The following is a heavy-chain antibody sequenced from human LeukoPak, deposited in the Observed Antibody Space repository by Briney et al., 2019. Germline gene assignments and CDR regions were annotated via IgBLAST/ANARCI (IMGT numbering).Heavy chain of an antibody. CDR3: ARDQFIYDFWSGYYWGRGFDP. CDR2: IYYSGST. CDR1: GGSISSSSYY. J-gene: IGHJ5*02. V-gene: IGHV4-39*07. D-gene: IGHD3-3*01. Sequence: SETLSLTCTVSGGSISSSSYYWGWIRQPPGKGLEWIGSIYYSGSTYYNPSLKSRVTISVDTSKNQFSLKLSSVTAADTAVYYCARDQFIYDFWSGYYWGRGFDPWGQATLVTVSS.